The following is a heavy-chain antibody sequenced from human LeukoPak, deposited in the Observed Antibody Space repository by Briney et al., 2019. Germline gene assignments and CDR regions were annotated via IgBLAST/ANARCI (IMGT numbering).Heavy chain of an antibody. J-gene: IGHJ6*03. CDR2: FSGSGGTT. CDR3: ANGNRCTSPNCLGYYYFYMDV. D-gene: IGHD2-8*01. Sequence: GGSLRLSCAASGFTFSSYAMNWVRQAPGRGLEWVSGFSGSGGTTYYADSVKGRFTIPRDNSKNTLYLQMNSLRAEDTAVYYCANGNRCTSPNCLGYYYFYMDVWGKGTTVTVSS. CDR1: GFTFSSYA. V-gene: IGHV3-23*01.